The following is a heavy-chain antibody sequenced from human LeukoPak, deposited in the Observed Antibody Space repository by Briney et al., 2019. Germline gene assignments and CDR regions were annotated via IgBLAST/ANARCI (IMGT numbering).Heavy chain of an antibody. CDR3: SRESGAFCPFGY. CDR2: ISLTGRT. V-gene: IGHV4/OR15-8*01. D-gene: IGHD1-26*01. Sequence: SETLSLTCGVSGGPISSTNWWSWVRQPPGQGLAWIGEISLTGRTNYNPSLNSRVTMSLDESKNQLSLNLTPVTAADTAIYYCSRESGAFCPFGYWGQGTLVTVPP. CDR1: GGPISSTNW. J-gene: IGHJ4*02.